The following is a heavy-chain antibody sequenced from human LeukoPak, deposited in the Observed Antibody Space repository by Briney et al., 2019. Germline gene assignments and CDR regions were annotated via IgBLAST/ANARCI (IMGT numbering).Heavy chain of an antibody. V-gene: IGHV1-2*02. CDR3: AIDRYGDYEAPFHYYMDA. Sequence: ASVKVSCKASGYTFSGFYIHWVRQAPGQGLEWMRWIKPNSGVTNYAQKLQGRVTITRDTSIDTAYMQLSRLRSDDTAVYYCAIDRYGDYEAPFHYYMDAWGRGTTVTVSS. CDR1: GYTFSGFY. CDR2: IKPNSGVT. D-gene: IGHD5-12*01. J-gene: IGHJ6*03.